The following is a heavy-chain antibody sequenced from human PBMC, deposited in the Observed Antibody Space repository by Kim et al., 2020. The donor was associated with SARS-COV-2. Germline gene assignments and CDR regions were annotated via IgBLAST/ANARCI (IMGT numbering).Heavy chain of an antibody. D-gene: IGHD1-1*01. CDR3: ARREGASGTNKIDY. V-gene: IGHV3-74*01. CDR1: GFTFSRHW. J-gene: IGHJ4*02. Sequence: GGSLRLSCAASGFTFSRHWMHWVRQAPGKGLVWVSRINSDGSSVYYADSVKGRFTVSRDNAKNTLFLQMNSLRADDTAVYYCARREGASGTNKIDYWGQGTLVSVSS. CDR2: INSDGSSV.